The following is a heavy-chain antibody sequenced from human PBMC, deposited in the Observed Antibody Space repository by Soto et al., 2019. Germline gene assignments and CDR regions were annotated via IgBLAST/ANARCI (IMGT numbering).Heavy chain of an antibody. CDR3: ARSGGYYGSGTLHDYYYYYGMDV. CDR2: IYYSGST. J-gene: IGHJ6*02. D-gene: IGHD3-10*01. V-gene: IGHV4-31*03. Sequence: QVQLQESGPGLVKPSQTLSLTCTVSGGSISSGGYYWSWIRQHPGKGLEWIGYIYYSGSTYYNPSLKSRVTISVDTSKNQFSLKLSSVTAADTAVYYCARSGGYYGSGTLHDYYYYYGMDVWGQGTTVTVSS. CDR1: GGSISSGGYY.